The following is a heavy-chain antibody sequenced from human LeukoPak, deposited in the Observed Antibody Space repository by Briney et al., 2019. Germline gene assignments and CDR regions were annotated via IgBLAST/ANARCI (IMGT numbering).Heavy chain of an antibody. CDR2: IKQDGSEK. CDR3: AKPSLYYYDTSGYYRYWYFDL. CDR1: GFTFSSCG. Sequence: EGSLRLSCAASGFTFSSCGMNWVRLAPGKGREWVANIKQDGSEKDYVDSVKGRFTISRDNAKNSLYLQMNSLRAEDTAVYYCAKPSLYYYDTSGYYRYWYFDLWGRGTLVTVSS. V-gene: IGHV3-7*01. J-gene: IGHJ2*01. D-gene: IGHD3-22*01.